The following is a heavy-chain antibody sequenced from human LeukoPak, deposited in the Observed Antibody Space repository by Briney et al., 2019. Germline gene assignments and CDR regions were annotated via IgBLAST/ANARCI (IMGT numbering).Heavy chain of an antibody. J-gene: IGHJ4*02. CDR1: GXXXXXYX. Sequence: GGSLRLSCAASGXXXXXYXXSWVXXXXXXXXXXXXXXXGSGGSTYYADSVKGRFTISRDNSKNTLYLQMNSLRAEDTAVYYCANFGPGIAVAGTGGFDYWGQGTLVTVSS. CDR2: XXGSGGST. D-gene: IGHD6-19*01. V-gene: IGHV3-23*01. CDR3: ANFGPGIAVAGTGGFDY.